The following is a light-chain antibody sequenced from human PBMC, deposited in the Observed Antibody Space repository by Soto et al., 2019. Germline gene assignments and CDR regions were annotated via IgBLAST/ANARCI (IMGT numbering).Light chain of an antibody. CDR1: NSNIGKNY. CDR3: GTWDGSLTAAV. J-gene: IGLJ3*02. Sequence: QTVLTQPPSVSAAPGQKVSISCSGSNSNIGKNYVSWYLRLPGTAPKLVIYESDKRASGIPDRFSGSKSGTSATLGITGLQTGDEADYYCGTWDGSLTAAVFGGGTKLTVL. CDR2: ESD. V-gene: IGLV1-51*02.